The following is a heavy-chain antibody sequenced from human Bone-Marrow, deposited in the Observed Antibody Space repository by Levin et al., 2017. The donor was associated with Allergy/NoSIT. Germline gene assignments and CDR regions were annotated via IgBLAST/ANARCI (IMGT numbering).Heavy chain of an antibody. CDR3: ARGFYGDYWYFDL. J-gene: IGHJ2*01. V-gene: IGHV1-2*02. CDR2: INPNSGGT. CDR1: GYTFTGYY. Sequence: ASVKVSCKASGYTFTGYYMHWVRQAPGQGLEWMGWINPNSGGTNYAQKFQGRVTMTRDTSISTAYMELSRLRSDDTAVYYCARGFYGDYWYFDLWGRGTLVTVSS. D-gene: IGHD4-17*01.